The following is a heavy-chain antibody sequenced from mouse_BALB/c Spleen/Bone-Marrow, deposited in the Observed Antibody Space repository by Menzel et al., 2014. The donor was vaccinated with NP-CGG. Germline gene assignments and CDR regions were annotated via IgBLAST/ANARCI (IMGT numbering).Heavy chain of an antibody. V-gene: IGHV3-6*02. Sequence: VQLKESGPGLVKPPQSLSLTCSVTGYSITSGYYWNWIRQFPGNKLEWMGYISYDGSNNYNPSLKNRISITRDTSKNQLFLKLNSVTTEDTATYYCAREDYYYGSPFAYWGQGTLVTVSA. CDR2: ISYDGSN. J-gene: IGHJ3*01. CDR1: GYSITSGYY. CDR3: AREDYYYGSPFAY. D-gene: IGHD1-1*01.